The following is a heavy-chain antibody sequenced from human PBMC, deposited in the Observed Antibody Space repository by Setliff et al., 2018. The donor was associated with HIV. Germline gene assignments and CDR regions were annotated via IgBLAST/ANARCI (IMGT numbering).Heavy chain of an antibody. V-gene: IGHV4-31*03. CDR1: GGSISSSGDY. CDR3: ARDSANGKTANLNYLDV. J-gene: IGHJ6*03. CDR2: IYYTGST. D-gene: IGHD2-8*01. Sequence: LSLTCTVSGGSISSSGDYWSWVRQHPGKGLEWIGYIYYTGSTYSNPSLQSRVRISVDTSKNQFSLRLSSVTAADTAVYYCARDSANGKTANLNYLDVWGKGTTVTVSS.